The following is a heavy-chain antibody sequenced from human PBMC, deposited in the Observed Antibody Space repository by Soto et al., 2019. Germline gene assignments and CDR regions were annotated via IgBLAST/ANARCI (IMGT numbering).Heavy chain of an antibody. D-gene: IGHD6-19*01. Sequence: SVKVSCKASGGTFSSYAISWVRQAPGQGLEWMGGIIPIFGTANYAQKFQGRVTITADKSTSTAYMELSSLRSEDTAVYYCAREVGSVAAYFDYWGQGTLVTVSS. V-gene: IGHV1-69*06. CDR2: IIPIFGTA. J-gene: IGHJ4*02. CDR1: GGTFSSYA. CDR3: AREVGSVAAYFDY.